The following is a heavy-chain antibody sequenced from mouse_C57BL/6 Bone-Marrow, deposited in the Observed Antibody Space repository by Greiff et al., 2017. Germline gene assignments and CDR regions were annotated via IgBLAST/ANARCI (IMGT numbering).Heavy chain of an antibody. D-gene: IGHD1-1*01. CDR3: ARRDVLLRD. CDR1: GYAFTNYL. CDR2: INPGSGGT. V-gene: IGHV1-54*01. J-gene: IGHJ3*01. Sequence: QVQLQQSGAELVRPGTSVKVSCKASGYAFTNYLIEWVKQRPGQGLEWIGVINPGSGGTNYNEQFKGKATLTAAKSSSTAYMQLSSLTSEDSAVYFCARRDVLLRDWGQGTLVTVSA.